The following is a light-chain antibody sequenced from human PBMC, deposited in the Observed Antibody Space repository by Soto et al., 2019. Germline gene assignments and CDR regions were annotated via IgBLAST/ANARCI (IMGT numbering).Light chain of an antibody. J-gene: IGKJ1*01. CDR3: QQYATSPGT. CDR1: QSISSTH. V-gene: IGKV3-20*01. Sequence: EIVLTQSPDTLSLSPGERATLSCRASQSISSTHLVWYQQKPGQAPSLLIFGASSRATGIPDRFSGSGCGTDFTLTISGVEPEDFAVYYCQQYATSPGTFGQGTKVAIK. CDR2: GAS.